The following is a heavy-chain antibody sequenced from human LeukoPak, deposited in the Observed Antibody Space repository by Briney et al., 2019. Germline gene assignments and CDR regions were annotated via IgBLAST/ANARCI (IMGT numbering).Heavy chain of an antibody. CDR3: ARVQSAYCSSSSCYGGYFDY. D-gene: IGHD2-2*01. V-gene: IGHV1-3*01. J-gene: IGHJ4*02. CDR2: INAGNGNT. Sequence: ASVKVSCKASGYTFISYAMHWVRQAPGQRPEWMGWINAGNGNTKYSQKFQGRVTITRDTSASTAYMELSSLRPEDTAVYYCARVQSAYCSSSSCYGGYFDYWGQGTLVTVSS. CDR1: GYTFISYA.